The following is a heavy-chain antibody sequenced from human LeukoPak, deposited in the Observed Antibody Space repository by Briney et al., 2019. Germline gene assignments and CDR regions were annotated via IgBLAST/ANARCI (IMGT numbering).Heavy chain of an antibody. CDR2: ISAYNGVT. CDR1: GYTFTSYG. CDR3: ARGVGYGSGSYYRERWFDP. Sequence: GASVKVSCKASGYTFTSYGISWVRQAPGQGLEWMGWISAYNGVTNYAQKLQGRVTMTTDTSTSTAYMELRSLRSDDTAVYYCARGVGYGSGSYYRERWFDPWGQGTLVTVSS. V-gene: IGHV1-18*01. D-gene: IGHD3-10*01. J-gene: IGHJ5*02.